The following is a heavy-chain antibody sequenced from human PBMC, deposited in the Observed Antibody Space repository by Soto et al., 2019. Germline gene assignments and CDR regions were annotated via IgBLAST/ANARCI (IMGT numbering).Heavy chain of an antibody. V-gene: IGHV3-30*18. D-gene: IGHD5-12*01. CDR1: GFTFSSYG. Sequence: QVQLVESGGGVVQPGRSLRLSCAASGFTFSSYGMHWVRQAPGKGLEWVAVISYDGSNKYYADSVKGRFTISRDNSKNTLYLHMNGLRAEDTAVYYCAKDPYSGYDPYYFDYWGQGTLVTVSS. CDR2: ISYDGSNK. J-gene: IGHJ4*02. CDR3: AKDPYSGYDPYYFDY.